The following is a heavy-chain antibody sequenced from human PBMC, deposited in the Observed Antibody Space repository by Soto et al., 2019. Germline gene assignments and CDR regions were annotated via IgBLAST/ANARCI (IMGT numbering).Heavy chain of an antibody. Sequence: PSETLSLTCTVSGGSISSSSYYWGWIRQPPGKGLEWIGSIYYSGSTYYNPSLKSRVTISVDTSKNQFSLKLSSVTAADTAVYYCARQDSYYDILTGSAFDPWGQGTLVTVSS. V-gene: IGHV4-39*01. D-gene: IGHD3-9*01. CDR2: IYYSGST. J-gene: IGHJ5*02. CDR3: ARQDSYYDILTGSAFDP. CDR1: GGSISSSSYY.